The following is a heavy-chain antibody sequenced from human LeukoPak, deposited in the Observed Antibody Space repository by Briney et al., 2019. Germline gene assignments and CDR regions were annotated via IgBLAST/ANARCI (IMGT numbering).Heavy chain of an antibody. Sequence: GGSLRLSCAASGFTFDDYAMHWVRQAPGKGLEWVSGISWNSGSIGYADSVKGRFTISRDNAKNSLYLQMNSLRAEDTAVYYCASPLRKRAHFDYGGNSNFDYWGQGTLVTVSS. V-gene: IGHV3-9*01. J-gene: IGHJ4*02. CDR2: ISWNSGSI. D-gene: IGHD4-23*01. CDR3: ASPLRKRAHFDYGGNSNFDY. CDR1: GFTFDDYA.